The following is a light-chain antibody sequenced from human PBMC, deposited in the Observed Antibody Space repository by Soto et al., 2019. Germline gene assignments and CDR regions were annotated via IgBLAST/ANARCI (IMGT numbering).Light chain of an antibody. CDR3: LSYDGSSQGV. CDR1: SGNIANNY. CDR2: DDD. V-gene: IGLV6-57*04. J-gene: IGLJ3*02. Sequence: NFMLTQPHSVSESPGQTVTISCTRSSGNIANNYVQWYQQRPGSAPTTVIYDDDQRPSGVPDRFSGSIDRSSNSASLTISGLTTEDEADYYCLSYDGSSQGVFGGGTKLTVL.